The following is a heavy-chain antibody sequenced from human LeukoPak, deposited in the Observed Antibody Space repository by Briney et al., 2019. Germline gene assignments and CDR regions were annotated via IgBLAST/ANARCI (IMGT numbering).Heavy chain of an antibody. D-gene: IGHD4-17*01. Sequence: SETLSLTCTVSGGSISSYYWSWIRQPPGKGLEWIGYISYSGSTNYNPSLESRVTISVDTSKNQFSLKLSSVTAADTAVYYCARASTVTPEFDYWGQGTLVTVSS. CDR3: ARASTVTPEFDY. J-gene: IGHJ4*02. V-gene: IGHV4-59*01. CDR2: ISYSGST. CDR1: GGSISSYY.